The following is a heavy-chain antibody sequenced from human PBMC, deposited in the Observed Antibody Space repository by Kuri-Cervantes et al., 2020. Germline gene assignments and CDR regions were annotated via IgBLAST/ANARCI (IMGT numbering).Heavy chain of an antibody. Sequence: SETLSLPCTVSGGSISSYYWSWIRQPPGKGLEWIGYIYYSGSTKYNPPLKSRVTISVDTSKNQFSLKMSSVTAADTAVYYCARDLDYDSSSSDAFDIWGKGTMVTVSS. CDR3: ARDLDYDSSSSDAFDI. V-gene: IGHV4-59*13. D-gene: IGHD3-22*01. J-gene: IGHJ3*02. CDR1: GGSISSYY. CDR2: IYYSGST.